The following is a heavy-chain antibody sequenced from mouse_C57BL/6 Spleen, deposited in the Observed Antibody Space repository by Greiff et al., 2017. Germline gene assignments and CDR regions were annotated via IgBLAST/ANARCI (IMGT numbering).Heavy chain of an antibody. D-gene: IGHD3-3*01. CDR1: GYTFTSYW. Sequence: VQLQQPGAELVKPGASVKLSCKASGYTFTSYWMQWVKQRPGQGLEWIGEIDPSDSYTNYNQKFKGKATLTVDTSSSTAYMQLSSLTSEDSAVYYCASRGRGDYWGQGTTLTVSS. J-gene: IGHJ2*01. CDR3: ASRGRGDY. CDR2: IDPSDSYT. V-gene: IGHV1-50*01.